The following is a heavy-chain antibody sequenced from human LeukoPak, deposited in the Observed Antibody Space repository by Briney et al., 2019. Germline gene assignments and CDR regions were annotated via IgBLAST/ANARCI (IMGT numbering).Heavy chain of an antibody. CDR3: ARSGAVAGTDY. CDR2: IYRSGST. J-gene: IGHJ4*02. CDR1: GGSISSGGYS. V-gene: IGHV4-30-2*02. D-gene: IGHD6-19*01. Sequence: SETLSLTCTVSGGSISSGGYSWSWIRQPPGKGLEWIGYIYRSGSTYYNPSLKSRVTISVDRSKNQFSLKLSSVTAADTAVYYCARSGAVAGTDYWGQGTLVTVSS.